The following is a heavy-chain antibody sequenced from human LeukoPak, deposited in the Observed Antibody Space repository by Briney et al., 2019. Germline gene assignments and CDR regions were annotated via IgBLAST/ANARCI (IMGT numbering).Heavy chain of an antibody. CDR2: ISGSGGST. CDR3: ARGADSGYSSDN. J-gene: IGHJ4*02. CDR1: GFTFSSYA. D-gene: IGHD3-9*01. Sequence: GGSLRLSCAASGFTFSSYAMSWVRQAPGKGLEWVSAISGSGGSTYYADSVKGRFTISRDNAKNTLYLQMNSLRAEDTAVYYCARGADSGYSSDNWGQGTLVSVSS. V-gene: IGHV3-23*01.